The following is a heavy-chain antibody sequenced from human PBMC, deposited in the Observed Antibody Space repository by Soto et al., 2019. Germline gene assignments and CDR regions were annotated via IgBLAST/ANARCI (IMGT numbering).Heavy chain of an antibody. Sequence: PRVPLRLSRVASGFMFENYAMIWVRQAPGKGLEWVATVRGNSYGAYYADSVRGRFIISRDNSKNTMSLQLNSLRDDDKAIYYCAKGKSENVLDWPDPWGTGTL. CDR3: AKGKSENVLDWPDP. CDR1: GFMFENYA. D-gene: IGHD2-8*02. CDR2: VRGNSYGA. V-gene: IGHV3-23*01. J-gene: IGHJ5*02.